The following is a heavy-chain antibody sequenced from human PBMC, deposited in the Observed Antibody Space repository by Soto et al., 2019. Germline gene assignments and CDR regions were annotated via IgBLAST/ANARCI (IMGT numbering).Heavy chain of an antibody. CDR1: GFTFSSYG. V-gene: IGHV3-33*01. D-gene: IGHD2-15*01. J-gene: IGHJ5*02. CDR3: ARAGYSNEGNWFDH. CDR2: IWYDGSNK. Sequence: LRLSCAASGFTFSSYGMHWVRQAPGKGLEWVAVIWYDGSNKYYADSVKGRFTISRDNSKSTLYLQMNSLRAEDTAVYYCARAGYSNEGNWFDHWGQGTLVTVS.